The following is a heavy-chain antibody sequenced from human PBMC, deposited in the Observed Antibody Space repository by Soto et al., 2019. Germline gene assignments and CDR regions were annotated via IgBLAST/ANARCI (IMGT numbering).Heavy chain of an antibody. Sequence: GASVKVSCKVSGYTLTELSMHWVRQAPGKGLEWMGGFDPEDGETIYAQKFQGRVIMTEDTSTDTAYMELSSLRSEDTAVYYCATSSMTVTPPSVFAYPGQGTSVPVSS. J-gene: IGHJ4*02. V-gene: IGHV1-24*01. CDR2: FDPEDGET. CDR1: GYTLTELS. CDR3: ATSSMTVTPPSVFAY.